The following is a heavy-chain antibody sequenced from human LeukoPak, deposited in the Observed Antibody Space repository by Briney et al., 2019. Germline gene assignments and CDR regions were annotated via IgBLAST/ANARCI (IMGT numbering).Heavy chain of an antibody. Sequence: ASETLSLTCAVYGGYFSGYYWSWIRQPPGKGLEWIGKINHSGSTNYNPSLKSRVTISVDTSKNQFSLKLSSVTAADTAVYYCARGLGPGYFDYWGQGTLVTVSS. CDR3: ARGLGPGYFDY. CDR1: GGYFSGYY. CDR2: INHSGST. J-gene: IGHJ4*02. D-gene: IGHD7-27*01. V-gene: IGHV4-34*01.